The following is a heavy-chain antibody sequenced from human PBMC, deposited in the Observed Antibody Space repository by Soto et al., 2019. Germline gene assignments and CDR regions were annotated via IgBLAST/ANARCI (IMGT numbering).Heavy chain of an antibody. CDR3: AKPTPLRGATITNINFDF. V-gene: IGHV1-24*01. J-gene: IGHJ4*02. CDR1: GHTLAEFS. D-gene: IGHD3-10*01. CDR2: FDSEGGEA. Sequence: GASVKVSCKISGHTLAEFSIHWVRQASGKGLESIGGFDSEGGEAIYAQMWDGRFTVTEGTVTDTAYMELSALKSDDTDVYYCAKPTPLRGATITNINFDFWGQGTPVTVS.